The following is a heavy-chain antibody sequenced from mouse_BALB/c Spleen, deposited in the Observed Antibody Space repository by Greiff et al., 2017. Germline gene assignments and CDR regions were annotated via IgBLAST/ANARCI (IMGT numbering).Heavy chain of an antibody. D-gene: IGHD2-10*02. J-gene: IGHJ4*01. CDR1: GYTFTSYY. V-gene: IGHV1S81*02. CDR3: TRRYGRDAMDY. CDR2: INPSNGGT. Sequence: VKLVESGAELVKPGASVKLSCKASGYTFTSYYMYWVKQRPGQGLEWIGEINPSNGGTNFNEKFKSKATLTVDKSSSTAYMQLSSLTSEDSAVYYCTRRYGRDAMDYWGQGTSVTVSS.